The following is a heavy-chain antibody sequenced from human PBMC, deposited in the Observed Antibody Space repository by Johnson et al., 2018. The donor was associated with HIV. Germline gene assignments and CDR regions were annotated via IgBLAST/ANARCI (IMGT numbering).Heavy chain of an antibody. CDR1: GFTFSNAW. CDR3: AKDGAMAFDI. CDR2: IKSKTDGGTK. J-gene: IGHJ3*02. V-gene: IGHV3-15*01. Sequence: VQLVESGGGLVKPGGSLRLSCAASGFTFSNAWMSWVRQAPGKGLEWVGRIKSKTDGGTKDYAAPAKGRFTISSDDSKNTLYLQMNSLKTEDTAVYYCAKDGAMAFDIWGQGTMVTVSS. D-gene: IGHD2-2*01.